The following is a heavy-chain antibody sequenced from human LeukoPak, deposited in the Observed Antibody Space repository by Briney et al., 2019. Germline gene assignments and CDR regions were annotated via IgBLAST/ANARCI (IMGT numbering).Heavy chain of an antibody. V-gene: IGHV3-21*01. CDR2: ISSSSSYI. J-gene: IGHJ6*03. D-gene: IGHD4-11*01. CDR1: GFTFSSYS. CDR3: ARGARDYRRNDYYYYYYYMDV. Sequence: GGSLRLSCAASGFTFSSYSMNWVRQAPGKGLEWVSSISSSSSYIYYADSVKGRFTISRDNAKNSLYLQMNSLRAEDTAVYYCARGARDYRRNDYYYYYYYMDVWGKGTTVTVSS.